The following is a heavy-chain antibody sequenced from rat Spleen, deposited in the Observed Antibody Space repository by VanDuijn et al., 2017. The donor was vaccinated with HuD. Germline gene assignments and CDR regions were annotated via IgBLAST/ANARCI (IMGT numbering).Heavy chain of an antibody. V-gene: IGHV5-29*01. D-gene: IGHD1-12*02. CDR1: RFTFNNYG. J-gene: IGHJ2*01. CDR2: ISSDGGRN. CDR3: ARLPGYDGSYYYWDY. Sequence: EVHLVESGGGLVQPGGSLKLSCAASRFTFNNYGMAWVRQAPTKGLEWVATISSDGGRNFYRDSVKGRFTISRDNAKSSLYLQMDSLRSEDTATYYCARLPGYDGSYYYWDYWGQGVMVTVSS.